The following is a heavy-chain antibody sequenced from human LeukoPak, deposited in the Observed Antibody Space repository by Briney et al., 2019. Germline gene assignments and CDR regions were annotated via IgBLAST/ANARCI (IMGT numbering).Heavy chain of an antibody. CDR1: EFTFNNYA. V-gene: IGHV3-23*01. Sequence: GGSLRLSCVASEFTFNNYAMPWVGQGPGKGRNWVSSICVFGGNQYYADSVKGRFTISKDNSKNTLYLQMNSLRADDTAVYYCAKDFRAKSGSGSYGWFDPWGQGTLVTVSS. CDR2: ICVFGGNQ. D-gene: IGHD3-10*01. J-gene: IGHJ5*02. CDR3: AKDFRAKSGSGSYGWFDP.